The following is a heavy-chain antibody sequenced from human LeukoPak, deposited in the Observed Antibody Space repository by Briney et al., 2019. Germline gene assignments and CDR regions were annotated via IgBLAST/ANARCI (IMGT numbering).Heavy chain of an antibody. V-gene: IGHV3-7*01. CDR1: GFTFSNYW. Sequence: GGPLRLSCAASGFTFSNYWMTWVRQPPGKGLEWVANIRQDGGETYYVDSVKGRFTISRDNTKNSLYLQMNSLRAEDTAVYYCARPPYSGGWYLMFWGQGTLVTVSS. D-gene: IGHD6-19*01. CDR2: IRQDGGET. J-gene: IGHJ4*02. CDR3: ARPPYSGGWYLMF.